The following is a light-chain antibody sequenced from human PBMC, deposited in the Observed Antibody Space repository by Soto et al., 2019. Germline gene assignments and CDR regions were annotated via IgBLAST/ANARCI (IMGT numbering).Light chain of an antibody. V-gene: IGKV3-20*01. CDR3: HRRRT. Sequence: DIVLTQSPVTLSLSPGESFTLSCRASQSVSSSYLAWYQQKPGQAPRRLIYGASSRATGIPDRFSGTGSGTDFSLTISRLEPEDCAVDYCHRRRTFGQGTKVDI. J-gene: IGKJ1*01. CDR2: GAS. CDR1: QSVSSSY.